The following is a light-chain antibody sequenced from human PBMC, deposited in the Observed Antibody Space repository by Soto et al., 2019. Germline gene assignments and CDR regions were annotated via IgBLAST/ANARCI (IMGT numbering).Light chain of an antibody. CDR1: QSVSSN. J-gene: IGKJ1*01. V-gene: IGKV3-15*01. Sequence: EIVMTQSPVTLSVSPGERATLSCRASQSVSSNLAWYQQKPGQAPSLLIYGAFTRATGIPARFSGSGSGTEFILTISSVESEDFAIYYCQQHNDWPTFGQGTKVDIK. CDR3: QQHNDWPT. CDR2: GAF.